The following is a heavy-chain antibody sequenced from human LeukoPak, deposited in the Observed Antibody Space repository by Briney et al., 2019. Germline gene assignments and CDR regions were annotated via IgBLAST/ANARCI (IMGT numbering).Heavy chain of an antibody. CDR2: INHSGST. V-gene: IGHV4-34*10. Sequence: SETLSLTCAVYGGSFSGYYWSWIRQPPGKGLEWIGEINHSGSTNYNPSLKSRVTMSIDSSKNQFSLKMTSVTAADTAVYYCARYRTSGSYLFDYWGQGTLVTVSS. CDR1: GGSFSGYY. CDR3: ARYRTSGSYLFDY. J-gene: IGHJ4*02. D-gene: IGHD1-26*01.